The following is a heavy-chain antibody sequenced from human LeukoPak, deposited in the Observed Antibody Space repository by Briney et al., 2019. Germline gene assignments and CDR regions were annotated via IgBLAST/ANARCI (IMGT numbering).Heavy chain of an antibody. D-gene: IGHD6-19*01. Sequence: GASVKVSCKASGYTFTGYSMYWVRQAPGQGLEWMGWINPNSGGTNYAQKFQGRVTMTRDTSISTAYMELTRLRSDDTAVYYCARGGWPVHYYYMDVWGKGTTVTISS. CDR1: GYTFTGYS. J-gene: IGHJ6*03. CDR3: ARGGWPVHYYYMDV. V-gene: IGHV1-2*02. CDR2: INPNSGGT.